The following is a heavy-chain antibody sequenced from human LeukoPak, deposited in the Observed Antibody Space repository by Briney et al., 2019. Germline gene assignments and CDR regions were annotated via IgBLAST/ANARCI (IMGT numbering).Heavy chain of an antibody. V-gene: IGHV3-7*01. J-gene: IGHJ4*02. Sequence: GGSLRLSCAASGFTFSNNWMTWVRQAPGKGLEWVASVKKDSREKYYVDSVQGRFTISRDNAKNPLYLQMKSLRGEDTAVYYCARGPPYGTRSDYFDQWGQGTLVTVSS. CDR2: VKKDSREK. D-gene: IGHD3-10*01. CDR1: GFTFSNNW. CDR3: ARGPPYGTRSDYFDQ.